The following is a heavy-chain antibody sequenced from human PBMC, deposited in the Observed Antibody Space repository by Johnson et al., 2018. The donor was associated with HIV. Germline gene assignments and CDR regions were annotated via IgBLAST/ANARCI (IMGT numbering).Heavy chain of an antibody. V-gene: IGHV3-7*01. Sequence: VQLVESGGGLVQPGGSLRLSCAASGFTFSSYWMSWVRQAPGKGLEWVANIKEDGSEEYYVDSVKGRFIISRDNAKNSLYLQMNSLGAEDTAVYYCARDRRLADAFDIWGQGTMVTVSS. J-gene: IGHJ3*02. CDR1: GFTFSSYW. CDR3: ARDRRLADAFDI. D-gene: IGHD5-12*01. CDR2: IKEDGSEE.